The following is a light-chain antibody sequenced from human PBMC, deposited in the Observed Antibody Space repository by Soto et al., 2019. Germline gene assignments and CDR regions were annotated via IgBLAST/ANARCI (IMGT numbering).Light chain of an antibody. CDR2: AAS. J-gene: IGKJ2*01. Sequence: DIQMTQSPSSLSASVGDRVTITCRASQRTSVYLNWYQQKPGKAPKLLIYAASKLHTGVPSRFSGSGSGTDCTLIISSLQPEDVATYYCQQSYITPMYTFGQGTKLESK. CDR3: QQSYITPMYT. CDR1: QRTSVY. V-gene: IGKV1-39*01.